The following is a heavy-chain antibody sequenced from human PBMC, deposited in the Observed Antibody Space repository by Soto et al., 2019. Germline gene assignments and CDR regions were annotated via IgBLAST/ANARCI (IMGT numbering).Heavy chain of an antibody. CDR3: AHVTDYYIGFQH. V-gene: IGHV2-5*02. J-gene: IGHJ1*01. CDR1: GFSLSTSGVG. CDR2: IYWDDDK. D-gene: IGHD3-22*01. Sequence: QITLKESGPTLVKPTQTLTLTCTFSGFSLSTSGVGVGWIRQPPGKALEWLALIYWDDDKRYSPSLKSRLTIXKXXSKNQVVLTMTNMDPVDTATYYCAHVTDYYIGFQHWGQGTLVTVSS.